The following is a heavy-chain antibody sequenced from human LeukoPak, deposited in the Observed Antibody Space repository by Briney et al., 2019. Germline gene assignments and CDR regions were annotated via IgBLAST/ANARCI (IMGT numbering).Heavy chain of an antibody. V-gene: IGHV4-34*01. CDR1: GGSFSGYY. CDR3: ARGLTGVVVRNPHYNWFDP. J-gene: IGHJ5*02. Sequence: SETLSLTCAVYGGSFSGYYWSWIRQPPGKGLEWIGEINHSGSTNYNPSLKSRVTISVDTSKNQFSLKLSSVTAADTAVYYCARGLTGVVVRNPHYNWFDPWGQGTLVTVSS. D-gene: IGHD2-2*01. CDR2: INHSGST.